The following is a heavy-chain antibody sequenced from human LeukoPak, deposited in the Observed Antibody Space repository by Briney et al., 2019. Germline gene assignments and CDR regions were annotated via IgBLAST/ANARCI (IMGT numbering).Heavy chain of an antibody. CDR3: ARGFSGSFAFDI. Sequence: GGSLRLSCAASGFTFSSYEMNWVRQAPGKGLEWVSYISSSGSTIYYADSAKGRFTISRDNAKNSLYLQMNSLRAEDTAVYYCARGFSGSFAFDIWGQGTMVTVSS. J-gene: IGHJ3*02. CDR2: ISSSGSTI. V-gene: IGHV3-48*03. CDR1: GFTFSSYE. D-gene: IGHD3-10*01.